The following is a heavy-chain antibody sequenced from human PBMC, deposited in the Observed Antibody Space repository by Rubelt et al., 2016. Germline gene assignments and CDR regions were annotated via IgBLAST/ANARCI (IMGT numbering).Heavy chain of an antibody. CDR3: AKGKWGLLRDYYYTMDV. V-gene: IGHV3-23*04. J-gene: IGHJ6*02. Sequence: EVQLVESGGGLVQPGGSLRLSCAASGFSFTSSAMNWVRQAPGKGLEWVSSIVGSGGGTYYAASVRGRLTISRDSSREKGFLQMNSLRGEDTAGYYCAKGKWGLLRDYYYTMDVWGQGTTVTVSS. CDR2: IVGSGGGT. D-gene: IGHD1-26*01. CDR1: GFSFTSSA.